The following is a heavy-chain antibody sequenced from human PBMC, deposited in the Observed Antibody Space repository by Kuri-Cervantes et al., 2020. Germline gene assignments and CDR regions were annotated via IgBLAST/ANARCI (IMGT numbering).Heavy chain of an antibody. V-gene: IGHV3-23*01. CDR1: GFTFSSYA. CDR3: AKERYYYDSSGYPNINYYYGMDV. D-gene: IGHD3-22*01. Sequence: GESLKISCAASGFTFSSYAMSWVRQAPGKGLEWVSAISGSGGSTYYADSVKGRFTISRDNSKNTLYLQMNSLRAEDTAVYYCAKERYYYDSSGYPNINYYYGMDVWGQGTTVTVSS. J-gene: IGHJ6*02. CDR2: ISGSGGST.